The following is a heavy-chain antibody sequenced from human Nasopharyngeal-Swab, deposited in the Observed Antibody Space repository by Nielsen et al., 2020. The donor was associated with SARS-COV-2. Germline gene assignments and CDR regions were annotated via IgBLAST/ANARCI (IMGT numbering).Heavy chain of an antibody. J-gene: IGHJ4*02. CDR3: ARGHSRIIVVVPWHKGYFDY. CDR1: GYTFTSYY. V-gene: IGHV1-46*01. D-gene: IGHD2-2*01. Sequence: ASVKVSCKASGYTFTSYYMHWVRQTPGQGLEWMGIINPSGGSTSYAQKFQGRVTMTRDTSTSTVYMELSSLRSEDTAVYYCARGHSRIIVVVPWHKGYFDYWGQGTLVTVSS. CDR2: INPSGGST.